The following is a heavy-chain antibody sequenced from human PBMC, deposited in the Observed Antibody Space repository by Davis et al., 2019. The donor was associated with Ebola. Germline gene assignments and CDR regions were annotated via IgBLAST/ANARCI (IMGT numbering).Heavy chain of an antibody. V-gene: IGHV1-2*06. CDR2: INPNSGGT. D-gene: IGHD3-10*01. J-gene: IGHJ6*02. Sequence: ASVKVSCKASGYTFTGYYMHWVRQAPGQGLEWMGRINPNSGGTNYAQKFQGRVTMTRDTSISTAYMELSRLRSDDTAVYYCARVARITMVRGVITLDGMDVWGQGTTVTVS. CDR3: ARVARITMVRGVITLDGMDV. CDR1: GYTFTGYY.